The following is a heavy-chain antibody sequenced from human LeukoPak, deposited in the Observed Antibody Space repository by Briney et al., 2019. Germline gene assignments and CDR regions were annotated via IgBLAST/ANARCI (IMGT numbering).Heavy chain of an antibody. V-gene: IGHV3-23*01. J-gene: IGHJ6*02. CDR1: GFTFSNYA. Sequence: GGSLRLSCAASGFTFSNYAISWVRQAPGKGLDWVSAISGSGGSTYYADSVKGRFTISRDNSKNTLYLQMNSLRAEDTAVYYCAKGVGSFFYYGTDVWGQGTTVTVSS. CDR3: AKGVGSFFYYGTDV. CDR2: ISGSGGST. D-gene: IGHD1-26*01.